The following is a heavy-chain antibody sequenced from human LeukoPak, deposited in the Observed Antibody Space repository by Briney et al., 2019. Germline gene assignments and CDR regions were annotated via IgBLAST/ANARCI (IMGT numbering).Heavy chain of an antibody. Sequence: GGSLRLSCAASGFTFSNCAMHWVRQAPGKGLEWVANIKEDGSEKYYVDSVKGRFTISRDNAKNSLYLQMNSLRAEDTAVYYCARDRRNNYGYYFDYWGQGTLVTVSS. CDR1: GFTFSNCA. D-gene: IGHD5-18*01. V-gene: IGHV3-7*04. J-gene: IGHJ4*02. CDR2: IKEDGSEK. CDR3: ARDRRNNYGYYFDY.